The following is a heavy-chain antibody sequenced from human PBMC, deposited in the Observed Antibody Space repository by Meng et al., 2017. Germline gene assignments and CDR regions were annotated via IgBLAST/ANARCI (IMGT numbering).Heavy chain of an antibody. J-gene: IGHJ4*02. V-gene: IGHV1-69*06. CDR3: ARDGVGATEGYFDY. CDR2: IIPIFGTA. Sequence: VPLVPAGPGVEKPRSSATVDCTATGGTFSSYAISWVRQDPGQGLEWMGGIIPIFGTANYEQKFKVRVTITENKSTSTAYMELSSLRSEDTAVYYCARDGVGATEGYFDYWGQGTLVTVSS. D-gene: IGHD1-26*01. CDR1: GGTFSSYA.